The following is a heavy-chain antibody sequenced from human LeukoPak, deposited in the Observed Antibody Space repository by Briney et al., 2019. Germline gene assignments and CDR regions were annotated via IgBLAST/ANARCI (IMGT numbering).Heavy chain of an antibody. CDR3: ASYRLWFGEGGPPRYFDY. CDR1: GGSTSSSSYY. D-gene: IGHD3-10*01. Sequence: SETLSLTCTVSGGSTSSSSYYWGWIRQPPGKELEWIGSIYYSGSTYYNPSLKSRVTISVDTSKNQFSLKLSSVTAADTAVYYCASYRLWFGEGGPPRYFDYWGQGTLVTVSS. J-gene: IGHJ4*02. V-gene: IGHV4-39*07. CDR2: IYYSGST.